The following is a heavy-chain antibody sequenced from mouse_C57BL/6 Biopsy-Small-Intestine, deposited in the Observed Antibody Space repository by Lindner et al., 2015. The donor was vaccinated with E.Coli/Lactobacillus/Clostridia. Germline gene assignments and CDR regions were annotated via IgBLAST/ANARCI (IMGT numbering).Heavy chain of an antibody. D-gene: IGHD1-1*01. Sequence: VQLQESGAELARPGASVKLSCKASGYTFTSYGISWVKQRTGQGLEWIGEIYPRSGNTYYNEKLKGKATLTADKSSSTAYMELRSLTSEDSAVYFCDKITTVVATDWYFDVWGTGTTVTVSS. CDR3: DKITTVVATDWYFDV. J-gene: IGHJ1*03. CDR2: IYPRSGNT. CDR1: GYTFTSYG. V-gene: IGHV1-81*01.